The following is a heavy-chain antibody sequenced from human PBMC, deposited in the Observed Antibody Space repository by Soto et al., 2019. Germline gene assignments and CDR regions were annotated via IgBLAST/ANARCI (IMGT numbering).Heavy chain of an antibody. Sequence: NPSETLSLTCTVSGGSISSGGYYWSWIRQHPGKGLEWIGYIYYSGSTYYNPSLKSRVTISVDTSKNQFSLKLSSVTAADTAVYYCARVQGYSSSWYYYYYYGMDVWGQGTTVTVSS. V-gene: IGHV4-31*03. CDR3: ARVQGYSSSWYYYYYYGMDV. CDR2: IYYSGST. D-gene: IGHD6-13*01. CDR1: GGSISSGGYY. J-gene: IGHJ6*02.